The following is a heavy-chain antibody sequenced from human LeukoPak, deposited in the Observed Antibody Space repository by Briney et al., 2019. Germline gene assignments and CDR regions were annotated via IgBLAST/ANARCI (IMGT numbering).Heavy chain of an antibody. J-gene: IGHJ4*02. CDR1: GFTFGSYA. CDR2: ISGSGGST. CDR3: AKDQGGYSYGCFDY. V-gene: IGHV3-23*01. Sequence: GSLRLSCVASGFTFGSYAMSWVRQAPGKGLEWVSAISGSGGSTYYADSVKGRFTISRDNSKNTLYLQMNSLRAEDTAVYYCAKDQGGYSYGCFDYWGQGTLVTVSS. D-gene: IGHD5-18*01.